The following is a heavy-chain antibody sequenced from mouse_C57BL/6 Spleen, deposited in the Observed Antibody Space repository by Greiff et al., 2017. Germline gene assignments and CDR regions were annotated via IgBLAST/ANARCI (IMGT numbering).Heavy chain of an antibody. D-gene: IGHD2-2*01. V-gene: IGHV6-6*01. J-gene: IGHJ3*01. Sequence: EVHLVESGGGLVQPGGSMKLSCAASGFTFSDAWMDWVRQSPEKGLEWVAEIRNKANNPATYYAESVKGRFTITRDDSKSSVYLQMNSLRAEDAGIYYCTYGYPFAYWGQGTLVTVSA. CDR2: IRNKANNPAT. CDR3: TYGYPFAY. CDR1: GFTFSDAW.